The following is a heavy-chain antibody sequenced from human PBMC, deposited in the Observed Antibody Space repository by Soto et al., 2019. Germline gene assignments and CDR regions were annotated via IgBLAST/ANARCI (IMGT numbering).Heavy chain of an antibody. Sequence: PSETLALTFTVSGGSVSSCSSYWSWIRQPPGKGLEWIGYINYSGSTNYNPSLKSQVTISLDTSKNQFSLKLNSVTAADTAVYHCARGSSSSWDRWFDPWGQGILVTVSS. CDR2: INYSGST. D-gene: IGHD6-6*01. J-gene: IGHJ5*02. CDR1: GGSVSSCSSY. V-gene: IGHV4-61*01. CDR3: ARGSSSSWDRWFDP.